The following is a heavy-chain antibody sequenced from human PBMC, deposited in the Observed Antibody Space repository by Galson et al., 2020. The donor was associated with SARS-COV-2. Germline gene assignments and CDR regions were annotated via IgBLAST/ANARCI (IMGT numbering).Heavy chain of an antibody. J-gene: IGHJ4*02. CDR3: AKTTVHGVSDD. D-gene: IGHD3-10*01. CDR1: GFTFSGYA. CDR2: VSGSGTAT. V-gene: IGHV3-23*01. Sequence: GESLQISCTASGFTFSGYAMNWVRQAPGKGLEWVSAVSGSGTATYYADSVKGRFTISRDNSKNTLHLQMNSLRAEDTAIYYCAKTTVHGVSDDWGLGTLVTGSS.